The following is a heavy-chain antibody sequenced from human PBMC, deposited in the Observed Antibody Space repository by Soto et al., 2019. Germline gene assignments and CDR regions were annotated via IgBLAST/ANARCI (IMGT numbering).Heavy chain of an antibody. Sequence: GSLLLSYASSGFTFSSYSMSWVRQAPGKGLEWVSAISGSGGSTYYADSVKGRFTISRDNSKNTLYLQMNSLRAEDTAVYYCAKDRRVERDFWSGYYPPNYGMDVWGQGTTVTVSS. CDR2: ISGSGGST. CDR3: AKDRRVERDFWSGYYPPNYGMDV. J-gene: IGHJ6*02. CDR1: GFTFSSYS. D-gene: IGHD3-3*01. V-gene: IGHV3-23*01.